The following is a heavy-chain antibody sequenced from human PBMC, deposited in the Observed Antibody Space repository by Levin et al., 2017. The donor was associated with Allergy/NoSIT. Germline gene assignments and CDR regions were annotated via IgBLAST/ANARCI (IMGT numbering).Heavy chain of an antibody. V-gene: IGHV1-2*02. CDR1: GYTFTGYY. J-gene: IGHJ4*02. CDR3: ARVSPGYCSSTSCRLTARPMTPLGY. Sequence: GESLKISCKASGYTFTGYYMHWVRQAPGQGLEWMGWINPNSGGTNYAQKFQGRVTMTRDTSISTAYMELSRLRSDDTAVYYCARVSPGYCSSTSCRLTARPMTPLGYWGQGTLVTVSS. CDR2: INPNSGGT. D-gene: IGHD2-2*01.